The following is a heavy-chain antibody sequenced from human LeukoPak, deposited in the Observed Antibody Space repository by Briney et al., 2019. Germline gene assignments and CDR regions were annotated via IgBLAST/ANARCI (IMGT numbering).Heavy chain of an antibody. CDR2: TSWDNER. Sequence: SGPTLVNPTQTLTLTCNFSGFSVITSGVGVGWIRQPPGKALECLALTSWDNERRYSPSLTSRLTIAKDTSKNPVDLTMTNIDPVHTATYYCAHRVVQGGYWDSGKFDYWGQGIPVTVSS. V-gene: IGHV2-5*02. D-gene: IGHD2-8*02. CDR1: GFSVITSGVG. CDR3: AHRVVQGGYWDSGKFDY. J-gene: IGHJ4*02.